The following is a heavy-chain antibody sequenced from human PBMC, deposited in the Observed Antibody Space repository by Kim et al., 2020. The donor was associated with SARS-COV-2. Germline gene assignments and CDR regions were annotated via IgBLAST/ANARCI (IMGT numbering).Heavy chain of an antibody. J-gene: IGHJ4*02. CDR3: AKSDSGSYPSLYDY. V-gene: IGHV3-30*18. CDR2: ISYDGSKK. D-gene: IGHD1-26*01. CDR1: GFTFSSYG. Sequence: GGSLRLSCAASGFTFSSYGMHWVRQAPGKGLEWVAVISYDGSKKYYADSVKGRFTISRDNSKNTLYLQMNSLRAEDTAVYYCAKSDSGSYPSLYDYWGQGTLLTVSS.